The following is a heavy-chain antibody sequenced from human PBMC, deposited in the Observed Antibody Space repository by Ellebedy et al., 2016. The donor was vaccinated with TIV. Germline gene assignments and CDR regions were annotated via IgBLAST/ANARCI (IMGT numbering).Heavy chain of an antibody. CDR3: ARLGYGSGTKAPYYYYGMDV. J-gene: IGHJ6*02. V-gene: IGHV5-51*01. Sequence: GESLKISXKGSGYSFTSYWIGWVRQMPGKGLEWMGIIYPGDSDTRYSPSFQGQVTISADKSISTAYLQWSSLKASDTAMYYCARLGYGSGTKAPYYYYGMDVWGQGTTVTVSS. D-gene: IGHD3-10*01. CDR1: GYSFTSYW. CDR2: IYPGDSDT.